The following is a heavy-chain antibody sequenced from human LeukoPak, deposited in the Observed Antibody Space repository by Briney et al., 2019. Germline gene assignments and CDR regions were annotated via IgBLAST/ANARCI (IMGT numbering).Heavy chain of an antibody. J-gene: IGHJ4*02. CDR2: INHSGST. Sequence: SETLSLTCAVYGGSFSGYYWSWIRRPPGKGLEWIGEINHSGSTNYNPSLKSRVTISVDTSKNQFSLKLSSVTAADTAVYYCARVVPAAMYYFDYWGQGTLVTVSS. CDR1: GGSFSGYY. V-gene: IGHV4-34*01. CDR3: ARVVPAAMYYFDY. D-gene: IGHD2-2*01.